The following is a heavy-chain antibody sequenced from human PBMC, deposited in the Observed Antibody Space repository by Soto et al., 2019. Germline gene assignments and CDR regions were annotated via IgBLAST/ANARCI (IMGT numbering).Heavy chain of an antibody. V-gene: IGHV3-23*01. CDR1: GFTFSSYA. CDR3: AKDVWFGEFDYGMDV. CDR2: ISGSGGST. J-gene: IGHJ6*02. D-gene: IGHD3-10*01. Sequence: GGSLRLSCAASGFTFSSYAMSWVRQAPGKGLEWVSAISGSGGSTYYADSVKGRFTISRDNSKSTLYLQMNSLRAEDTAVYYCAKDVWFGEFDYGMDVWGQGTTVTVSS.